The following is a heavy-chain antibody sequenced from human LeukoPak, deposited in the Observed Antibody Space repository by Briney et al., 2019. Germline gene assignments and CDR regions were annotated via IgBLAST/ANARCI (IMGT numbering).Heavy chain of an antibody. D-gene: IGHD4-17*01. Sequence: GGSPRLSCAASGFTFSSYGMHWVRQAPVKGLEWVAVISYDGSNKYYADSVKGRFTISRDNSKNTLYLLMNSLRAEDTAVYYCAKDHHDYGDYRDLPDYFDYWGQGTLVTVSS. CDR2: ISYDGSNK. V-gene: IGHV3-30*18. J-gene: IGHJ4*02. CDR3: AKDHHDYGDYRDLPDYFDY. CDR1: GFTFSSYG.